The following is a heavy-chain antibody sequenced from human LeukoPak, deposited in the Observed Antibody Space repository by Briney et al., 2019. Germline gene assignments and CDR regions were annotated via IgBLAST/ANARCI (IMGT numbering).Heavy chain of an antibody. CDR3: ARVFAVTTFYEDY. Sequence: PSETLSLTCAVYGGSFSVYYWSWIRQPPGKGLEWIGEINHSGSTNYNPSLKSRVTISVDTSKNQFSLKLSSVTAADTAVYYCARVFAVTTFYEDYWGQGTLVTVSS. J-gene: IGHJ4*02. V-gene: IGHV4-34*01. D-gene: IGHD4-17*01. CDR2: INHSGST. CDR1: GGSFSVYY.